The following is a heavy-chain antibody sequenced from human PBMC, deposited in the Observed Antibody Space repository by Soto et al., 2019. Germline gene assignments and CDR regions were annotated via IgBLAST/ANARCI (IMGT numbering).Heavy chain of an antibody. CDR2: INPKSGGT. J-gene: IGHJ6*02. CDR1: GYSFTDYH. D-gene: IGHD2-8*01. V-gene: IGHV1-2*04. CDR3: ARGHSTDCSNGVCSFFYNHEMDV. Sequence: ASVKVSCKASGYSFTDYHIHWVRQAPGQGLEWLGRINPKSGGTSTAQKFQGWVTMTRDRSISTVYMELTRLRSDDTAVYFCARGHSTDCSNGVCSFFYNHEMDVWGQGTTVTVYS.